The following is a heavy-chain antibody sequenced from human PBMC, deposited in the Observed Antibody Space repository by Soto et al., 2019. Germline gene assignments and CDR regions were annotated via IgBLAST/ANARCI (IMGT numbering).Heavy chain of an antibody. CDR3: ASQGRIAAAGTQYFQH. J-gene: IGHJ1*01. Sequence: QVQLVQSGAEVKKPGSSVKVSCKASGGTFSSYAISWVRQAPGQGLEWMGGIIPIFGTANYAQKFQGRVTITADESTSTAYMELSSLRSEDTAVYYCASQGRIAAAGTQYFQHWGQGTLVTVSS. CDR1: GGTFSSYA. D-gene: IGHD6-13*01. V-gene: IGHV1-69*01. CDR2: IIPIFGTA.